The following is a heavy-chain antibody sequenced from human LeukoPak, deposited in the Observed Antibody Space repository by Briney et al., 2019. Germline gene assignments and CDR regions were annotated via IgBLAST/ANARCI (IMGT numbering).Heavy chain of an antibody. V-gene: IGHV4-59*01. CDR2: SYYSGST. CDR1: GGSISSYY. J-gene: IGHJ3*02. Sequence: SETLSLTCAVPGGSISSYYWSWIRQPPGKGLEWIGYSYYSGSTNYNPSLKSRVTISVDTSKNQFSLRLSSVTAADTAVYYCARGAYVFDIWGQGTMVTVSS. CDR3: ARGAYVFDI.